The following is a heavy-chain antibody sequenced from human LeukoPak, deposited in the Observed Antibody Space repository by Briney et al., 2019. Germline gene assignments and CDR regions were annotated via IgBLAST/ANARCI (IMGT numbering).Heavy chain of an antibody. Sequence: GGSLRLSCAASGFTFDDYAMHWVRQAPGKGLEWVSAISGSGGSTYYADSVKGRFTISRDNSKNTLYLQMNSLRAEDTAVYYCAKPYDFWSAFDYWGQGTLVTVSS. CDR3: AKPYDFWSAFDY. CDR2: ISGSGGST. J-gene: IGHJ4*02. CDR1: GFTFDDYA. D-gene: IGHD3-3*01. V-gene: IGHV3-23*01.